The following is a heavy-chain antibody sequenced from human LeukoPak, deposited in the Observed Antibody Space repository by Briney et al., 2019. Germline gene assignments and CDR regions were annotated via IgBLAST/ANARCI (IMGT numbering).Heavy chain of an antibody. D-gene: IGHD3-10*01. CDR1: GYGFTSYY. CDR2: INPSVGGT. J-gene: IGHJ4*02. Sequence: AASGKVSCKAFGYGFTSYYIHWVRQAPGQGLEWMGRINPSVGGTTYARKFQGRVTMTRDTSTSTVYMELSSLRSEDTAVYYCARHGSGRYYPAEGRVDYWGQGTLVTVSS. CDR3: ARHGSGRYYPAEGRVDY. V-gene: IGHV1-46*03.